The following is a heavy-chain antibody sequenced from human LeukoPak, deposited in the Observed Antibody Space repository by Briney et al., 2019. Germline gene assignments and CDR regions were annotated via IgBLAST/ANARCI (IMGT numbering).Heavy chain of an antibody. CDR1: GYTFTSYG. Sequence: GASVKVSCKASGYTFTSYGISWVRQAPGQGLEWMGWISAYNGNTNYAQKLQGRVTMTTDTSTSTAYMELRSLRSDDTAVYYCARVRITMIVVVPDSLYYMDVWGKGTTVTVSS. D-gene: IGHD3-22*01. J-gene: IGHJ6*03. CDR2: ISAYNGNT. CDR3: ARVRITMIVVVPDSLYYMDV. V-gene: IGHV1-18*01.